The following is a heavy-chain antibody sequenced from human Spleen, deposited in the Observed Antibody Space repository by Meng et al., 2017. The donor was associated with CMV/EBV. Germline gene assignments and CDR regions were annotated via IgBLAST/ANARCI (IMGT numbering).Heavy chain of an antibody. V-gene: IGHV4-59*01. Sequence: GSLRLSCTVSGGSISSYYWSWIRQPPGKGLEWIGYIYYSGSTNYNPSLKSRVTISVDTSKNQFSLKLSSVTAADTAVYYCARANREIVVVPAAMGDWFDPWGQGTLVTVSS. D-gene: IGHD2-2*01. CDR1: GGSISSYY. CDR2: IYYSGST. CDR3: ARANREIVVVPAAMGDWFDP. J-gene: IGHJ5*02.